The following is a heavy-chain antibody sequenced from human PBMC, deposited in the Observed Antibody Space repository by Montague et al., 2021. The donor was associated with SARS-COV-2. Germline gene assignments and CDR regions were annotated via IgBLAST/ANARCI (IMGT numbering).Heavy chain of an antibody. D-gene: IGHD6-19*01. CDR1: GGSISSYY. CDR2: IHYSGST. J-gene: IGHJ6*02. V-gene: IGHV4-59*01. Sequence: SETLSLTCTVSGGSISSYYWSWIRQPPGKGLEWIGYIHYSGSTNYNPSLKSRVTISVDTSKNQFSLKLSSVTAADTAVYYCARAIGSMYSSGWYYYYYGMDVWGQGTTVTVSS. CDR3: ARAIGSMYSSGWYYYYYGMDV.